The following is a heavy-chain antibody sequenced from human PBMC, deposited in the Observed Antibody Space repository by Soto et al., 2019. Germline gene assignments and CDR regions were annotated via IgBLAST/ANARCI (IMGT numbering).Heavy chain of an antibody. CDR3: GKDSLRGEVPAALNFDY. V-gene: IGHV3-30*18. Sequence: QVQLVESGGGVVQPGRSLRLSCVASGFTFSNYGMHWVRQAPGKGLEWVALISYNGRQEYYADSVRGRFSISRDNSKNTLYVQMNTLRDEDTAVYYCGKDSLRGEVPAALNFDYWGRGTLVTVSS. CDR1: GFTFSNYG. D-gene: IGHD2-2*01. J-gene: IGHJ4*02. CDR2: ISYNGRQE.